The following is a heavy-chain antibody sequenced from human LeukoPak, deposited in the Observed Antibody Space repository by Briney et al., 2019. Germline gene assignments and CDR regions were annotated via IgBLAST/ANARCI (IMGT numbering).Heavy chain of an antibody. V-gene: IGHV3-9*01. J-gene: IGHJ3*02. Sequence: GRSLRLSCAASGFTFDDYAMHWVRQAPGKGLEWVSGISWNSGSIGYADSVKGRFTISRDNSKKTLFLQMNSLRAEDTAVYYCAKGKVNHDGALDIWGQGTVVTVSS. CDR3: AKGKVNHDGALDI. D-gene: IGHD3-16*01. CDR1: GFTFDDYA. CDR2: ISWNSGSI.